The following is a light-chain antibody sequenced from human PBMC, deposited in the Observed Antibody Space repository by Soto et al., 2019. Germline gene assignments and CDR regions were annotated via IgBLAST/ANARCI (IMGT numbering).Light chain of an antibody. CDR2: AAS. Sequence: IQMTQSPLSLSASVGDRVIITCRASRDIGNDLGWYQQKLGKAPKLLIFAASTVHSGVPSRFSGSGSGTALTLTIRSLHPEDFATNFSLRDYNLPRTFGQGT. V-gene: IGKV1-6*01. CDR3: LRDYNLPRT. CDR1: RDIGND. J-gene: IGKJ1*01.